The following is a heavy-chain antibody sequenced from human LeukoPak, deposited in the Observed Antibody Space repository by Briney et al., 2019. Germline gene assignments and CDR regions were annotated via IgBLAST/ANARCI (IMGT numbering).Heavy chain of an antibody. CDR3: ARRTLGPFDP. J-gene: IGHJ5*02. CDR1: GGSISSYY. D-gene: IGHD3-10*01. V-gene: IGHV4-59*01. CDR2: IYNTGVT. Sequence: SETLSLTCTVSGGSISSYYWSWIRQPPGKGLEWIGYIYNTGVTNYNPSLKSRVTISVDTSKNQFSLKLSSVTAADTAVYYCARRTLGPFDPWGQGTLVTVSS.